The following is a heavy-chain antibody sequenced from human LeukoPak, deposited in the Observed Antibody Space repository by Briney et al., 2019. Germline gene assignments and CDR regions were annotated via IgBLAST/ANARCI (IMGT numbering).Heavy chain of an antibody. Sequence: SETLSLTCTVSGDSISSYYWSWIRQPAGKGLEWIGRIYTSGSTNYNPSLKSRVTMSVDTSKNQFSLKLSSVTAADTAVYYCARELTGYCSSTSCHSRDYWGQGTLVTVSS. D-gene: IGHD2-2*03. CDR3: ARELTGYCSSTSCHSRDY. V-gene: IGHV4-4*07. J-gene: IGHJ4*02. CDR2: IYTSGST. CDR1: GDSISSYY.